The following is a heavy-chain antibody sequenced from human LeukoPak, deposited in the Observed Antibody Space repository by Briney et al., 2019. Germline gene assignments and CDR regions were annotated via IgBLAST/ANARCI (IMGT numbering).Heavy chain of an antibody. CDR2: IRYDGSNK. CDR1: GFTFSPYT. J-gene: IGHJ1*01. CDR3: AKDRSGPAEH. Sequence: PERSLRLSCAASGFTFSPYTMHWVRQAPGKGLEWVAFIRYDGSNKYYADSVKGRFTISRDNSKNTLYLQMNSLRAEDTAVYYCAKDRSGPAEHWGQGTLVTVSS. V-gene: IGHV3-30*02.